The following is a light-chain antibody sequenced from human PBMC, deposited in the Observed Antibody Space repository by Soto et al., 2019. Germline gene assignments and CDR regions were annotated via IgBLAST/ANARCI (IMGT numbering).Light chain of an antibody. J-gene: IGKJ2*01. Sequence: ETVLTQSPGTLSLSPGERATLSYRASQSVSRSYLAWYQQKPGQAPRLLIYGASSRATGIPDRFSGSGSGTDFTLTISRLEPEDFAVYYCQQYGSSPMYTFGQGTKLEIK. V-gene: IGKV3-20*01. CDR2: GAS. CDR3: QQYGSSPMYT. CDR1: QSVSRSY.